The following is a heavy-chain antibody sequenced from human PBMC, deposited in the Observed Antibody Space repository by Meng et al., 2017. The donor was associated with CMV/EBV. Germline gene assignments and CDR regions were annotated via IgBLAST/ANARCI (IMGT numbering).Heavy chain of an antibody. V-gene: IGHV3-7*01. CDR1: GIIFTTYG. CDR3: ARGLRGPSLVRGVTHDAFDI. CDR2: IKQDGSEK. J-gene: IGHJ3*02. Sequence: GESLKISCAPSGIIFTTYGLHWVRQAPGKGLEWVANIKQDGSEKYYVDSVKGRFTISRDNAKNSLYLQMNSLRAEDTAVYYCARGLRGPSLVRGVTHDAFDIWGQGTMVTVSS. D-gene: IGHD3-10*01.